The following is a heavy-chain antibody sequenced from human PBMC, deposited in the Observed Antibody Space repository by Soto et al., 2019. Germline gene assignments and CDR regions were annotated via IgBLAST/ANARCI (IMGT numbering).Heavy chain of an antibody. J-gene: IGHJ5*02. CDR2: IYQTGTT. Sequence: PSETLSLTCTVSGDSINDDGHSWSWIRQPPGEALEWIGYIYQTGTTQYNPSLSSRVSISADRSKNQFSLHLTSVTAADTAVYYCARAVFCTDGFCFHNWLDPWGQG. V-gene: IGHV4-30-2*01. CDR1: GDSINDDGHS. D-gene: IGHD2-8*01. CDR3: ARAVFCTDGFCFHNWLDP.